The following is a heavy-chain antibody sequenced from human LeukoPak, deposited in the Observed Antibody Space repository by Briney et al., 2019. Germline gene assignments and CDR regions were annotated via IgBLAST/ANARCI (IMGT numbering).Heavy chain of an antibody. CDR1: GGSISSSNW. Sequence: PSETLSLTCAVSGGSISSSNWWSWVRQPPGKGLEWIGEIYHSGSTNYNPSLKSRVTISVDKSKNQFSLKLSSVTAADTAVYYCARHVTTVVASPLDYWGQGTLVTVSS. D-gene: IGHD4-23*01. CDR3: ARHVTTVVASPLDY. V-gene: IGHV4-4*02. J-gene: IGHJ4*02. CDR2: IYHSGST.